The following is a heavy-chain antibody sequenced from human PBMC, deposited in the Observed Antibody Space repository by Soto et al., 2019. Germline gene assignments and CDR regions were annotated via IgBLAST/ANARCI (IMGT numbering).Heavy chain of an antibody. CDR3: ARDFWSGNWNDEGYYYYGMDV. Sequence: PSQTLSLTCAISGDSVSSNSAAWNWIRQSPSRGLEWLGRTYYRSKWYNDYAVSVKSRITINPDTSKNQFSLQLNSVTPEDTAVYYCARDFWSGNWNDEGYYYYGMDVWGQGTTLTVSS. CDR2: TYYRSKWYN. J-gene: IGHJ6*02. CDR1: GDSVSSNSAA. D-gene: IGHD1-1*01. V-gene: IGHV6-1*01.